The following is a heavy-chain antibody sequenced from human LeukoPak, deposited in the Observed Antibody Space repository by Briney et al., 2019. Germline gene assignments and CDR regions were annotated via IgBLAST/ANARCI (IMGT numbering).Heavy chain of an antibody. Sequence: PSETLSLTCAVYGGSFSGYYWSWIRQPPGKGLEWIGEINHSGSTNYNPSLKSRVTISVDTSKNQFSLKLSSVTAADTAVYYCARGDYYDSSGYSRFLDYWGQGTLVTVSS. V-gene: IGHV4-34*01. CDR3: ARGDYYDSSGYSRFLDY. CDR1: GGSFSGYY. D-gene: IGHD3-22*01. J-gene: IGHJ4*02. CDR2: INHSGST.